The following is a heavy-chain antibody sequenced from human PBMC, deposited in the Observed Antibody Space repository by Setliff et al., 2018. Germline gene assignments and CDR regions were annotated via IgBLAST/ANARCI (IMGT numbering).Heavy chain of an antibody. V-gene: IGHV3-74*01. CDR1: GFTFSIYW. J-gene: IGHJ4*02. D-gene: IGHD3-22*01. Sequence: GSLRLSCAASGFTFSIYWMHWVRQVPGKGLEWVSRINIDGRSINYADSVRGRFTISRDNAKNTVYLQMNSLRGDDTAVYYCARDTGVRGHEISGYYGGGFAYWGQGTPVTVSS. CDR2: INIDGRSI. CDR3: ARDTGVRGHEISGYYGGGFAY.